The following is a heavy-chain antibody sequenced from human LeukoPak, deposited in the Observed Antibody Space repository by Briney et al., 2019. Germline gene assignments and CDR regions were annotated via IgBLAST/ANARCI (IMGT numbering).Heavy chain of an antibody. CDR2: LNPNTGHA. D-gene: IGHD5-24*01. CDR1: AYDFTGYH. Sequence: GASVKVSCKVVAYDFTGYHIHWVRLAPGQGPEWMGRLNPNTGHAVYAFKFQGRVTITRDTSSSTAYMEVTRLTSDDTALYYCAKDRDGADRIILWGQGTLVTVST. V-gene: IGHV1-2*06. CDR3: AKDRDGADRIIL. J-gene: IGHJ4*02.